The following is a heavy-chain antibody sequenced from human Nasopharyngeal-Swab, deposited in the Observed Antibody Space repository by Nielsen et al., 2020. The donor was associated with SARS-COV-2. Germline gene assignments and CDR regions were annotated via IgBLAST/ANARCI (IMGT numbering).Heavy chain of an antibody. J-gene: IGHJ5*02. V-gene: IGHV3-53*01. CDR2: IYSGGST. D-gene: IGHD6-13*01. Sequence: VRQAEGKGLEWVSVIYSGGSTYYADSVKGRFTISRDNYKNTLYLQMNSLRAEDTAVYYCARLGSSSWYANWFDPWGQGTLVTVSS. CDR3: ARLGSSSWYANWFDP.